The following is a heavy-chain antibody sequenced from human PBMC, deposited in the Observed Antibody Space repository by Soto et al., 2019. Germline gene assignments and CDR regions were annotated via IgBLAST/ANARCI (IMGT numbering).Heavy chain of an antibody. J-gene: IGHJ4*02. CDR1: GFTFSSYA. Sequence: QVQLVESGGGVVQPGRSQRLSCAASGFTFSSYAMHWVRQAPGKGLEWVAVISYDGSNKYYADSVKGRFTISRDNSKNTLYLQMNSLRAEDTAVYYCASALIAVATFDYWGQGTLVTVSS. D-gene: IGHD6-19*01. CDR3: ASALIAVATFDY. V-gene: IGHV3-30-3*01. CDR2: ISYDGSNK.